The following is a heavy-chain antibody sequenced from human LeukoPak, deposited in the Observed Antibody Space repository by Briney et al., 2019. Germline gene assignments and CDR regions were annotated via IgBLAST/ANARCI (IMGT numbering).Heavy chain of an antibody. CDR2: ISYDGSNE. D-gene: IGHD1-14*01. J-gene: IGHJ4*02. CDR1: GFTFSSYA. CDR3: ARTRNRLGY. V-gene: IGHV3-30*04. Sequence: PGRSLRLSCAASGFTFSSYAMHWVRQAPGKGLEWLAFISYDGSNEYYADSVKGRFTISRDNSKSTLYLQMISLRAEDTAVYNCARTRNRLGYWGQGTLVTVSS.